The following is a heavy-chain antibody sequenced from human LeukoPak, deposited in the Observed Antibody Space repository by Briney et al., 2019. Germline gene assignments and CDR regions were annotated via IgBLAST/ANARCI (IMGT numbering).Heavy chain of an antibody. D-gene: IGHD3-22*01. CDR3: ARLYYDSSGYYQICYFDY. J-gene: IGHJ4*02. V-gene: IGHV4-39*01. CDR2: IYYSGST. Sequence: SETLSLTCTVSGGSISSGGYYWSWIRQPPGKGLEWIGSIYYSGSTYYNPSLKSRVTISVDTSKNQFSLNLSSVTAADTAVYYCARLYYDSSGYYQICYFDYWGQGTLVTVSS. CDR1: GGSISSGGYY.